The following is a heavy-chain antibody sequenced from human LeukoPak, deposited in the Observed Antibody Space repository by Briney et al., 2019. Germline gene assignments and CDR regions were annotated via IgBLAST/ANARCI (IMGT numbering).Heavy chain of an antibody. Sequence: GGSPRLSCAASGFTVSSNYMSWVRQAPGKGLEWVSVIYSGGSTYYADSVKGRFTISRDNSKNTLYLQMNSLRAEDTAVYYCARLINGLRSWFDPWGQGTLVTVSS. CDR1: GFTVSSNY. J-gene: IGHJ5*02. D-gene: IGHD3-16*01. CDR3: ARLINGLRSWFDP. CDR2: IYSGGST. V-gene: IGHV3-53*01.